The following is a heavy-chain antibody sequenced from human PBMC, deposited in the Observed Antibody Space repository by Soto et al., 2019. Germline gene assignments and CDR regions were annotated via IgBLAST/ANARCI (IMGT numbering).Heavy chain of an antibody. D-gene: IGHD3-22*01. CDR3: ARASYYYDSSGYYSPFDY. V-gene: IGHV3-30-3*01. J-gene: IGHJ4*02. CDR1: GFTFSSYA. CDR2: ISYDGSNK. Sequence: PGGSLRLSWAASGFTFSSYAMHRVRKAPGKGLEWVAVISYDGSNKYYADSVKGRFTISRDNSKNTLYLQMNSLRAEDTAVYYCARASYYYDSSGYYSPFDYWGQGTLVTVSS.